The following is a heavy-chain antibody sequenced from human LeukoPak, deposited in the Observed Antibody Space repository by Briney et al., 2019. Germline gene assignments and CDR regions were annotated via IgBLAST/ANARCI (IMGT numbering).Heavy chain of an antibody. Sequence: GASVKVSCKASGGTFSSYAISWVRQAPGQGLEWMGGIIPIFGTANYAQKFQGRVTITADESTSTAYMELSSLRSEDTAVYYCASHFIDPLASFEYWGQGTLVTVSS. J-gene: IGHJ4*02. V-gene: IGHV1-69*13. CDR2: IIPIFGTA. D-gene: IGHD3-3*02. CDR1: GGTFSSYA. CDR3: ASHFIDPLASFEY.